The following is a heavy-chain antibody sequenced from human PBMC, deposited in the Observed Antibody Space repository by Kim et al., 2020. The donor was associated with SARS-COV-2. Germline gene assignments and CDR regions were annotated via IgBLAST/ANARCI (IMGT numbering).Heavy chain of an antibody. CDR1: GFTFSSYG. CDR3: AKAFRRGYCSGGSCFLIDY. Sequence: GGSLRLSCAASGFTFSSYGMHWVRQAPGKGLEWVAVISYDGSNKYYADSVKGRFTISRDNSKNTLYLQMNSLRAEDTAVYYCAKAFRRGYCSGGSCFLIDYWGQGTLVTVSS. D-gene: IGHD2-15*01. CDR2: ISYDGSNK. V-gene: IGHV3-30*18. J-gene: IGHJ4*02.